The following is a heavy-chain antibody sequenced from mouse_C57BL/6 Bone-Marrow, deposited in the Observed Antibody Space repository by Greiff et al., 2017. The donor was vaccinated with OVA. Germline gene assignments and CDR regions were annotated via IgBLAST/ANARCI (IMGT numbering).Heavy chain of an antibody. J-gene: IGHJ2*01. Sequence: VVESGGGLVKPGGSLKLSCAASGFTFSSYAMSWVRQTPEKRLEWVATISDGGSYTYYPDNVKGRFPISRDNAKNNLYLQMSHLKSEDTAMYYCARHGKRRFDYWGQGTTLTVSS. CDR1: GFTFSSYA. V-gene: IGHV5-4*03. CDR3: ARHGKRRFDY. CDR2: ISDGGSYT.